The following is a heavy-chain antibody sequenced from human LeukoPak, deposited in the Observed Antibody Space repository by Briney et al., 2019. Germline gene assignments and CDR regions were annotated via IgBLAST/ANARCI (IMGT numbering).Heavy chain of an antibody. J-gene: IGHJ1*01. Sequence: PGGSLRLSCAASGFTFSSYSMNWVRQAPGKGLEWVSYISSSSSTIYYADSVKGRFTISRDNAKNSLYLQMNSLRAEDTAVYYCARDRYGGNSYAEYFQHWGQGTLVTVSS. CDR3: ARDRYGGNSYAEYFQH. D-gene: IGHD4-23*01. V-gene: IGHV3-48*01. CDR2: ISSSSSTI. CDR1: GFTFSSYS.